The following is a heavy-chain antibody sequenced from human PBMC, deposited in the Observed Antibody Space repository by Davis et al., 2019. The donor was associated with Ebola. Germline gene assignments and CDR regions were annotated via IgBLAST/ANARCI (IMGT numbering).Heavy chain of an antibody. J-gene: IGHJ4*02. CDR3: ARKTYFDY. CDR1: GYTLAELS. CDR2: ISYDGSNK. Sequence: SCKVSGYTLAELSVHWVRQAPGKGLEWVAVISYDGSNKYYADSVKGRFTISRDNSKNTLYLQMNSLRAEDTAVYYCARKTYFDYWGQGTLVTVSS. V-gene: IGHV3-30-3*01.